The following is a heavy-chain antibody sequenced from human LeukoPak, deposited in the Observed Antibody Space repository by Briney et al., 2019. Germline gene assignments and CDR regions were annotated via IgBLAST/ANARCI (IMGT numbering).Heavy chain of an antibody. CDR1: GGSINSYY. J-gene: IGHJ3*02. CDR3: ARERRLYYDILTGYPLHDAFDI. D-gene: IGHD3-9*01. CDR2: IYYSGST. Sequence: SETLSLTCTVSGGSINSYYWSWIRQPPGKGLEWIGYIYYSGSTNYNPSLKSRVTISVDTSKNQFSLKLSSVTAADTAVYYCARERRLYYDILTGYPLHDAFDIWGQGTMVTVSS. V-gene: IGHV4-59*01.